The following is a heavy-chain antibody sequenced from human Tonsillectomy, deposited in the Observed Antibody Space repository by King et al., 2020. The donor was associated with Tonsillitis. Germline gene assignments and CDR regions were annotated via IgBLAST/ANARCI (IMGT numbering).Heavy chain of an antibody. J-gene: IGHJ6*02. CDR2: ISLDGSNE. CDR1: GTTFSSYA. D-gene: IGHD4-11*01. V-gene: IGHV3-30*04. CDR3: ARAGDYSDYGYYYYGMDV. Sequence: VQLVESGGGVVQPGRSLRLSCAASGTTFSSYAMHWVRQAPGKGLEWVAVISLDGSNEYYADSVKGRFSISRDNSKNMLYLQMNSPRGDDTAVYYCARAGDYSDYGYYYYGMDVWGQGTTVTVSS.